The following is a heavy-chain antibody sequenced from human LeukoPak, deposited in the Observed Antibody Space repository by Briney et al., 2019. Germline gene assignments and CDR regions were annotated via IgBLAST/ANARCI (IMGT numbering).Heavy chain of an antibody. CDR1: GGSISSSSYY. CDR3: ARRKGYSSGWYFDY. Sequence: PSETLSLTCTVSGGSISSSSYYWGWIRQPTGKGLEWIVSIYYSGRNYYNPAHKRRFTISVNTSKNQYSLQLSSVTAADTAVYYCARRKGYSSGWYFDYWGQGTLVTVSS. J-gene: IGHJ4*02. V-gene: IGHV4-39*01. D-gene: IGHD6-19*01. CDR2: IYYSGRN.